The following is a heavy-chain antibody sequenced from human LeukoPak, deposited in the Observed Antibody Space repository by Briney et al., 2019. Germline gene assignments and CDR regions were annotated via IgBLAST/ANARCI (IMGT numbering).Heavy chain of an antibody. Sequence: GGSLRLSCAASGFTVSSNYMNWVRQAPGKGLEWVSVIYTGGSTYYADSVKGRFTISRDSTKNTLYLQMNSLRGEDTAVYFCARSFGESSQYGMDVWGHGTTVTASS. CDR2: IYTGGST. J-gene: IGHJ6*02. V-gene: IGHV3-66*01. CDR3: ARSFGESSQYGMDV. CDR1: GFTVSSNY. D-gene: IGHD3-10*01.